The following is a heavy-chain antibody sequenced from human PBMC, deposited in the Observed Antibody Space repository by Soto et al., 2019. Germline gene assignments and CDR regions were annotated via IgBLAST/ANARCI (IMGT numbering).Heavy chain of an antibody. CDR3: ARVRNAVIDY. CDR2: TYYRSKWYN. CDR1: GDSVSSNSVA. D-gene: IGHD2-21*01. Sequence: QVPLQQSGPGLVTPSQTLSLTCAISGDSVSSNSVAWNWIRQSPSRGLEWLGRTYYRSKWYNDYAVSVKSRITINPDTSKNQFALQLNSVTPEDTAGDYCARVRNAVIDYRGQGTLVTVSS. V-gene: IGHV6-1*01. J-gene: IGHJ4*02.